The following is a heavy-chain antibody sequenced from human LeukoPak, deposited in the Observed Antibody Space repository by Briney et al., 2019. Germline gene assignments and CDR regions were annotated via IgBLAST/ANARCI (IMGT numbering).Heavy chain of an antibody. J-gene: IGHJ6*03. V-gene: IGHV4-61*09. CDR2: IHTSGST. D-gene: IGHD3-22*01. Sequence: PSETLSLTCTVPGGSINNGIYYWSWIRQPAGSGLEWIRHIHTSGSTNYNPSLKSRVTISLDTSKNQFSLKLSSVTAADTAVYHCARGPYYYDSSSLPLYYYYMDVWGKGTTVTVSS. CDR3: ARGPYYYDSSSLPLYYYYMDV. CDR1: GGSINNGIYY.